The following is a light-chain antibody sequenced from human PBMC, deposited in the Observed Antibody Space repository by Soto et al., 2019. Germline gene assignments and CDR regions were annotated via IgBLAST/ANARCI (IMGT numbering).Light chain of an antibody. V-gene: IGLV2-14*01. CDR3: SSYTSSSTLA. CDR1: SSDVGGYNY. Sequence: QSALTQPASVSGSPGQSITISCTGTSSDVGGYNYVSWYQQHPGKAPKLMIYDVSNRPSGVSNRFSGSKSGNTASLTISGLQAEDDADYYCSSYTSSSTLAIAGGTKLTVL. J-gene: IGLJ2*01. CDR2: DVS.